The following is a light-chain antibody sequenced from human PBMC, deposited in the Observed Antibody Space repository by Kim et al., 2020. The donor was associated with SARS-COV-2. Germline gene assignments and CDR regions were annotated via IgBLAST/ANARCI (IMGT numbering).Light chain of an antibody. J-gene: IGLJ1*01. Sequence: QTVTISCTGSSCNIGAAIDVHWYQQLPGTAPQLLIYDNPNRPSGVPARLSGSKSGISASLAITGLQAEDEADYYCQSYDSSLSDYVFGTGTKVTVL. CDR3: QSYDSSLSDYV. V-gene: IGLV1-40*01. CDR2: DNP. CDR1: SCNIGAAID.